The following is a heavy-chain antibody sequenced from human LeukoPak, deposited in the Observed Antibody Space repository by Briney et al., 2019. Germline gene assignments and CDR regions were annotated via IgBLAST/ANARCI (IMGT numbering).Heavy chain of an antibody. CDR1: GFTFSTYA. CDR2: ISGSGGST. J-gene: IGHJ4*02. D-gene: IGHD3-10*01. V-gene: IGHV3-23*01. CDR3: AKDGTMVRGALGY. Sequence: GGSLRLSCAASGFTFSTYAMSWVRQAPGKGLEWVSAISGSGGSTYYADSVKGRFTISRDNSKNTLYLQMNSLRAEDTAVYYCAKDGTMVRGALGYWGQGTLVTVSS.